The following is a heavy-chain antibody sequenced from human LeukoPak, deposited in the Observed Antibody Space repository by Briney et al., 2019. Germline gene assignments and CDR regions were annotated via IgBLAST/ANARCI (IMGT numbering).Heavy chain of an antibody. CDR3: ARMITIPLAPMDV. CDR1: GGSISSYY. Sequence: PSETLSLTCTVSGGSISSYYWSWIRQPPGKGLEWIGYIYYSGSTNYNPSLKSRVTISVDTSKNQFSLKLSSVTAADTAVYYCARMITIPLAPMDVWGKGTTVTVSS. CDR2: IYYSGST. D-gene: IGHD3-16*01. J-gene: IGHJ6*03. V-gene: IGHV4-59*12.